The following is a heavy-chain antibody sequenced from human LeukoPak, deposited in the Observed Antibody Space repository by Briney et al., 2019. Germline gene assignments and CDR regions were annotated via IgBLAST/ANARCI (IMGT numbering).Heavy chain of an antibody. CDR1: GFTFSTYA. Sequence: GGSLRLSCAASGFTFSTYAMSWVRQAPGKGLEWDSVISGGGGSSYYADSVKGRFTISRDNSKNTLYLQMNSLRAEDTAVYYCAKDVQYSSGWHYFDYWGQGTLVTVSS. D-gene: IGHD6-19*01. CDR3: AKDVQYSSGWHYFDY. V-gene: IGHV3-23*01. CDR2: ISGGGGSS. J-gene: IGHJ4*02.